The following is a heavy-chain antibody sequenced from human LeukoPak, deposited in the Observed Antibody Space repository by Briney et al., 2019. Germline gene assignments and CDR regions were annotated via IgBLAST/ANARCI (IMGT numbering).Heavy chain of an antibody. CDR3: ARDGYYGSGSPHYMDV. CDR2: IYYSGST. D-gene: IGHD3-10*01. CDR1: GGSISSGDYY. J-gene: IGHJ6*03. Sequence: PSETLSLTCTVSGGSISSGDYYWSWIRQSPGKGLEWIGYIYYSGSTYYNPSLKSRVTISVDTSKNQFSLKLSSVTAADTAVYYCARDGYYGSGSPHYMDVWGKGTTVTVSS. V-gene: IGHV4-30-4*08.